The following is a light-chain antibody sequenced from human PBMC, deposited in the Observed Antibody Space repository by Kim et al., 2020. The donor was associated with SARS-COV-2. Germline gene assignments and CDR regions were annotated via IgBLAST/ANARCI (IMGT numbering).Light chain of an antibody. J-gene: IGKJ2*01. V-gene: IGKV4-1*01. CDR3: QQYYSTPYT. Sequence: RATINCKSSQSVLYSSNNQNYLAWYQQKPGQPPKLLIYWASTREYGVPDRFSGSGSGTDFTPTISSLQAEDVVVYYCQQYYSTPYTFGQGTKLEI. CDR1: QSVLYSSNNQNY. CDR2: WAS.